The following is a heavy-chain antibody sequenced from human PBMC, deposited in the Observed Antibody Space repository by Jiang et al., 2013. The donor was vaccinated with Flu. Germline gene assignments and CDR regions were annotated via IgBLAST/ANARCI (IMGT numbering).Heavy chain of an antibody. V-gene: IGHV3-48*03. Sequence: GSLRLSCAASGFTFSSYEMNWVRQAPGKGLEWVSYISSSGSTIYYADSVKGRFTISRDNAKNSLYLQMNSLRAEDTAVYYCARDGAEPYGDYSPVGETPFDYWGQGTLVTVSS. CDR3: ARDGAEPYGDYSPVGETPFDY. J-gene: IGHJ4*02. CDR2: ISSSGSTI. D-gene: IGHD4-17*01. CDR1: GFTFSSYE.